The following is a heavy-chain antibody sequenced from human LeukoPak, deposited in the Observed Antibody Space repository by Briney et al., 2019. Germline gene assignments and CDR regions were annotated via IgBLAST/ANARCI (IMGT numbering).Heavy chain of an antibody. Sequence: SETLSLTCTVSGGSISSSSYYWGWIRQPPGKELEWIGSIYYSGSTYYNPSLKSRVTISVDTSKNQFSLKLSSVTAADTAVYYCARLGSMMGATYAFDIWGQGTMVTVSS. D-gene: IGHD1-26*01. CDR3: ARLGSMMGATYAFDI. J-gene: IGHJ3*02. V-gene: IGHV4-39*01. CDR2: IYYSGST. CDR1: GGSISSSSYY.